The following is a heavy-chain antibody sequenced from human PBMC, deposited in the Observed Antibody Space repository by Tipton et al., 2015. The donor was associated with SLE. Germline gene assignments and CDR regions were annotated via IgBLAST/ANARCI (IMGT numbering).Heavy chain of an antibody. V-gene: IGHV4-61*09. D-gene: IGHD4-17*01. Sequence: TLSLTCAVYGGSISSGSYYWSWIRQPAGKGLEWIGYIYTSGSTNYNPSLKSRVTISVDTSKNQFSLKLSSVTAADTAVYYCARGYGDTGYWGQGTLVTVSS. CDR3: ARGYGDTGY. CDR1: GGSISSGSYY. J-gene: IGHJ4*02. CDR2: IYTSGST.